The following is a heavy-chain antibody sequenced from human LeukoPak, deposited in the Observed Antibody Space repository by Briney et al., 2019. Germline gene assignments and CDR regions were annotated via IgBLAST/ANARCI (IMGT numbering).Heavy chain of an antibody. V-gene: IGHV3-23*01. CDR2: ISPNGVIT. Sequence: GGSLRLSCAASGFTFSSHGMNWVRQAPGKGLEWVSGISPNGVITYYADSVKGRFTISRDNSKGTVYLQMNSLRAEDTAVYYCAELGITMIGGVWGKGTAVTISS. D-gene: IGHD3-10*02. CDR1: GFTFSSHG. J-gene: IGHJ6*04. CDR3: AELGITMIGGV.